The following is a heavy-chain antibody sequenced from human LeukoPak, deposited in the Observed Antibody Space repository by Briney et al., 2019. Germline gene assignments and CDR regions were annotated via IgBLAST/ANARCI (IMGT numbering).Heavy chain of an antibody. D-gene: IGHD5-18*01. J-gene: IGHJ6*04. V-gene: IGHV3-7*03. Sequence: GGSLRLSCAASRFSFSTFWMSWFRQAPGKGLEWVANIKQDGTQTYYVESVKGRFTISRDNAKSSLYLQMNSLRAEDTAVYYCARGRGYGTNYYYGVDVWGKGTTVTVSS. CDR1: RFSFSTFW. CDR3: ARGRGYGTNYYYGVDV. CDR2: IKQDGTQT.